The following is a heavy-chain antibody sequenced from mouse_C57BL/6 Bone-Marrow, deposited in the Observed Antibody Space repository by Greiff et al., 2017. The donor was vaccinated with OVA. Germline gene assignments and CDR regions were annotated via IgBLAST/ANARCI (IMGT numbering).Heavy chain of an antibody. J-gene: IGHJ4*01. V-gene: IGHV5-4*01. Sequence: EVKVVESGGGLVKPGGSLKLSCAASGFTFSSYAMSWVRQTPEKRLEWVATISDGGSYTYYPDNVKGRFTISRDNAKNNLYLQMSHLKSEDTAMYYCARDPRYSNYPYYYAMGYWGQGTSVTVSS. CDR3: ARDPRYSNYPYYYAMGY. D-gene: IGHD2-5*01. CDR2: ISDGGSYT. CDR1: GFTFSSYA.